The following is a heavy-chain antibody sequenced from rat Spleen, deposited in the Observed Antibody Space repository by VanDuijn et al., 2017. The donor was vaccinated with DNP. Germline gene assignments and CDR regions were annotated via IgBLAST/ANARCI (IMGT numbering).Heavy chain of an antibody. Sequence: EVQLQEAGPGLVKPSQSLSLTGSVTGYSITSNYWGWIRKFPGNKKEWIGHISFRGSTNYNPYLKSRISITRYTSQNQFFRQLNSVTPEDTATYYCAREDFGVSFDYWGQGVMVTVSS. CDR1: GYSITSNY. CDR3: AREDFGVSFDY. CDR2: ISFRGST. V-gene: IGHV3-1*01. J-gene: IGHJ2*01. D-gene: IGHD4-3*01.